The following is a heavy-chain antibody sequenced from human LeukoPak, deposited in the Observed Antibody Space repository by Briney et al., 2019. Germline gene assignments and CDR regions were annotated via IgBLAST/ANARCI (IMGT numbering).Heavy chain of an antibody. J-gene: IGHJ4*02. CDR1: GDSVSSNSAA. V-gene: IGHV6-1*01. D-gene: IGHD3-3*01. CDR3: ARTPSHDFWSGYYTGIAL. Sequence: SQTLSLTCAISGDSVSSNSAAWNWIRQSPSRGLEWLGRTYYRSKWYNDYAVSVKSRITINPDTSKNQFSLKLSSVTAADTAVYYCARTPSHDFWSGYYTGIALWGQGTLVTVSS. CDR2: TYYRSKWYN.